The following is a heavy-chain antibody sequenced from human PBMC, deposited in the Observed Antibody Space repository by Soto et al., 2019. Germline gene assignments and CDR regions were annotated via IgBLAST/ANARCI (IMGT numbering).Heavy chain of an antibody. Sequence: QVQLQESGSGLVRPSQTLSLTCTVSGGSISGGYSWGCIRQPPGQGLEWIGYIYHTGSSPYSPSLKNRVTMSVDKSKNHLSLRLTSVTAADTAVYFCAKEGDYSAFDIWGQGTMVIVSS. D-gene: IGHD4-17*01. V-gene: IGHV4-30-2*01. CDR1: GGSISGGYS. CDR3: AKEGDYSAFDI. CDR2: IYHTGSS. J-gene: IGHJ3*02.